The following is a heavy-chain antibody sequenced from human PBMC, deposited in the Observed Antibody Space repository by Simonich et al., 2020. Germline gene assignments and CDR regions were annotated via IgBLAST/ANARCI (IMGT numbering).Heavy chain of an antibody. CDR3: ARHAGFAFDI. J-gene: IGHJ3*02. Sequence: QLQLQESGPGLVKPSETLSLTCTVSGGSIISSSYYCGWIRQPPGKGLEWIWRIYYSGSTYYNPSLKSRVTISVDTAKNHFSLKLSSVTAADTAVYYCARHAGFAFDIWGQGTMVTVSS. V-gene: IGHV4-39*01. CDR2: IYYSGST. CDR1: GGSIISSSYY. D-gene: IGHD6-13*01.